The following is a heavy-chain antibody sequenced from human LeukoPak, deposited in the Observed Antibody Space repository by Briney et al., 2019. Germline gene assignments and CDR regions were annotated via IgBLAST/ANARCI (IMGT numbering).Heavy chain of an antibody. D-gene: IGHD5-24*01. CDR1: GFTFSSYG. J-gene: IGHJ6*02. CDR3: AKDVHPVSGDGYTNYYYYGVDV. CDR2: ISYDGSNK. Sequence: GGSLRLSCAASGFTFSSYGMHWVRQAPGKGLEWVAVISYDGSNKYYADSVKGRFTISRDNSKNTLYLQMNSLRAEDTAVYYCAKDVHPVSGDGYTNYYYYGVDVWGQGTTVTVSS. V-gene: IGHV3-30*18.